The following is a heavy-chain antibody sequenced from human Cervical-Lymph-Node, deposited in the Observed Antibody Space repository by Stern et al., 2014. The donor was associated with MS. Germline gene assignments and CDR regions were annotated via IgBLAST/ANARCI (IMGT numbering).Heavy chain of an antibody. V-gene: IGHV4-38-2*02. D-gene: IGHD6-13*01. J-gene: IGHJ5*02. CDR1: GYSISSGYY. Sequence: QVQLQESGPGLVKPSETLSLTCTVSGYSISSGYYWGWIRQPPGKGLEWIGTIYHSGSTYYNPSLKSRVTISVDTSTNQFSLKLTSVTAADTAVYYCAREEQQLVHGNWFDPWGQGTLVTVSS. CDR3: AREEQQLVHGNWFDP. CDR2: IYHSGST.